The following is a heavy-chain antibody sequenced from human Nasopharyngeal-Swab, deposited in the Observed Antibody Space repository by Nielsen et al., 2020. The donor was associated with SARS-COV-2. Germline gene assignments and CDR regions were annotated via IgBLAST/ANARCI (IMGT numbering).Heavy chain of an antibody. Sequence: SETLSLTCPVSGGSISSYYWSWIRQPPGKGLEWIGYIYYSGSTNYNPSLKSRVTISVDTSKNQFSLKLSSVTAADTAVYYCARDMVDDYGDAGPSYYYYGMDVWGQGTTVTVSS. J-gene: IGHJ6*02. D-gene: IGHD4-17*01. V-gene: IGHV4-59*01. CDR3: ARDMVDDYGDAGPSYYYYGMDV. CDR2: IYYSGST. CDR1: GGSISSYY.